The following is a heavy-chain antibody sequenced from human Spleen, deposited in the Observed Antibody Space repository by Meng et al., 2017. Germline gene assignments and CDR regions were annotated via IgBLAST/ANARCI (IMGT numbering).Heavy chain of an antibody. CDR2: INHSGST. J-gene: IGHJ4*02. CDR1: GFTFSDYY. Sequence: ESLKISCAASGFTFSDYYMSWIRQAPGKGLEWIGEINHSGSTNYNPSLKSRVTISVDTSKNQFSLKLNSVTAADTAVYSCARDRTPPGPHGVAAAGRTPYYFDYWGQGTLVTVSS. V-gene: IGHV4-34*01. CDR3: ARDRTPPGPHGVAAAGRTPYYFDY. D-gene: IGHD6-13*01.